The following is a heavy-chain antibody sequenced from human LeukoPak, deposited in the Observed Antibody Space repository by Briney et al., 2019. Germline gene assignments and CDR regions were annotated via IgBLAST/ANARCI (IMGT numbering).Heavy chain of an antibody. D-gene: IGHD3-10*02. CDR1: GFTFSNYW. V-gene: IGHV3-7*01. J-gene: IGHJ6*04. Sequence: GGSLRLSCAASGFTFSNYWMSWVRQAPGKGLEWVANIKQDGSEKYYVDSVKGRFTISRDNAKNSLYLQMNSLRAEDTAVYYCAELGITMIGGVWGKGTTVTVSS. CDR3: AELGITMIGGV. CDR2: IKQDGSEK.